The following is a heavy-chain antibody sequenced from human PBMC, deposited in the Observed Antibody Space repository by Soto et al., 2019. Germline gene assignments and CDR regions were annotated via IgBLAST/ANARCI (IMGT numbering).Heavy chain of an antibody. CDR2: ISAYNGNT. CDR1: GYTFTSYG. CDR3: ARGAPGSLGYCSGGSCYGSRYYCYYIDV. Sequence: APVKVSFKASGYTFTSYGIRWVRQAPGQGLEWMGWISAYNGNTNYAQKLQGRVTMTTDTSTSTAYMELRSLRSDDTAVYYCARGAPGSLGYCSGGSCYGSRYYCYYIDVWGKRSTVTFSS. D-gene: IGHD2-15*01. V-gene: IGHV1-18*01. J-gene: IGHJ6*03.